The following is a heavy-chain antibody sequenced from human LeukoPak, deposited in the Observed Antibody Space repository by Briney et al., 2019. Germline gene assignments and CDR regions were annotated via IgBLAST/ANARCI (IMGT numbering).Heavy chain of an antibody. CDR1: GGSISSSSYY. Sequence: KTSETLSLTCTVSGGSISSSSYYWGWIRQPPGKGLEWIGRIYTSGSTNYNPSLKSRVTMSVDTSKNQFSLKLSSVTAADTAVYYCARDQDWNFDYWGQGTLVTVSS. J-gene: IGHJ4*02. V-gene: IGHV4-39*07. CDR2: IYTSGST. CDR3: ARDQDWNFDY. D-gene: IGHD3/OR15-3a*01.